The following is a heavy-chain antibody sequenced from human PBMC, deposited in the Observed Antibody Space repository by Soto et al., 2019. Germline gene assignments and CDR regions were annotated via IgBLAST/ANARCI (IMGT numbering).Heavy chain of an antibody. CDR1: GFTLDDYA. CDR2: INWNSGSI. V-gene: IGHV3-9*01. D-gene: IGHD6-13*01. Sequence: EVQLVESGGGLVQPGRSLRLSCAASGFTLDDYAMHWFGQVPGKGLEWVSGINWNSGSIGYGDSVKGRFAISRDNAKNSLHLQMNSLSAEDTAFYYCVKDESINWYSGHFRHWGQGTLVTVSS. CDR3: VKDESINWYSGHFRH. J-gene: IGHJ1*01.